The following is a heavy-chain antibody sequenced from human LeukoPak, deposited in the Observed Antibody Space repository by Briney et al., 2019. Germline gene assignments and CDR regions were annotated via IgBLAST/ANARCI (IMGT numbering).Heavy chain of an antibody. CDR1: GFTLSIYG. D-gene: IGHD3-3*01. J-gene: IGHJ4*02. V-gene: IGHV3-30*18. CDR3: AKPMFYDFWSGLDY. Sequence: GGSLRLSCAASGFTLSIYGMHWVSQAPGEGREWVAAISNDGSKIKHADSVKGRITISRDKSKNTLYLQMNSLRVDDTALYYCAKPMFYDFWSGLDYWGQGTLVTVSS. CDR2: ISNDGSKI.